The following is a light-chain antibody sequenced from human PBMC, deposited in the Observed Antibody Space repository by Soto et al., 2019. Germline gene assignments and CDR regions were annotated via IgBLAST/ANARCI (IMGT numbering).Light chain of an antibody. CDR3: QHYGTSAL. CDR1: QSVSDSY. CDR2: AS. Sequence: EIVLTQSTGTLSLSPGERATLSCRASQSVSDSYLAWYQQKPGQAPRLLTYASSRATGIPDRSSGSGSGTDFTLTISRLEPEDFAVYYCQHYGTSALFGPGTKVDIK. J-gene: IGKJ3*01. V-gene: IGKV3-20*01.